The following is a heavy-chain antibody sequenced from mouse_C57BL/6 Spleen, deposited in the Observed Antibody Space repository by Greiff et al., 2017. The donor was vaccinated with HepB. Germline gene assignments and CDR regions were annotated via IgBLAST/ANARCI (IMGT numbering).Heavy chain of an antibody. V-gene: IGHV1-26*01. D-gene: IGHD2-1*01. CDR3: ARSYGNYAMDY. Sequence: VQLKESGPELVKPGASVKISCKASGYTFTDYYMNWVKQSHGKSLEWIGDINPNNGGTSYNQKFKGKATLTVDKSSSTAYMELRSLTSEDSAVYYCARSYGNYAMDYWGQGTSVTVSS. CDR2: INPNNGGT. J-gene: IGHJ4*01. CDR1: GYTFTDYY.